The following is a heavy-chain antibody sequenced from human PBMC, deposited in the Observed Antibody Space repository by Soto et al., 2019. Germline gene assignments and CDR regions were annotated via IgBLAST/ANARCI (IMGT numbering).Heavy chain of an antibody. D-gene: IGHD1-1*01. J-gene: IGHJ6*02. CDR1: GYSLTSYW. CDR2: IYPGDSDT. V-gene: IGHV5-51*01. CDR3: ARLEPKQPYNYNGMEV. Sequence: GDSLKVSCMGSGYSLTSYWIGWVRQMPGKGLEWMRIIYPGDSDTRYSPSFQVQVTISTDKSISTAYLQWSSLNSSATAMYYFARLEPKQPYNYNGMEVWGQGTTGTVSS.